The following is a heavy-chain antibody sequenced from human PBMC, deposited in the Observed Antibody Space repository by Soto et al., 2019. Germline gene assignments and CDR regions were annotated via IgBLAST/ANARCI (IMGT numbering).Heavy chain of an antibody. V-gene: IGHV3-53*02. CDR1: GFTVSSNY. Sequence: EVQLVETGGGLIQPGGSLRLSCAASGFTVSSNYMSWVRQAPGKGLEWVSVIYSGGSTYYADSVKGRFTISRDNSKNTLYLQMNSLRAEDTAVYYCARGYYDSSGYSYDAFDIWGQGTMVTVSS. J-gene: IGHJ3*02. CDR2: IYSGGST. CDR3: ARGYYDSSGYSYDAFDI. D-gene: IGHD3-22*01.